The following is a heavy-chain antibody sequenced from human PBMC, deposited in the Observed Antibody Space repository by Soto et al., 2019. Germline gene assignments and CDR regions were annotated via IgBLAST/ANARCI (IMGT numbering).Heavy chain of an antibody. CDR1: GYTFNTYG. CDR2: ISAYDGKT. Sequence: ASVKVSCKTSGYTFNTYGINWVRQAPGQGLELMGWISAYDGKTTYAEKFQGRVTLTTDTSTSTAYMELRSLRSDNTAIYYCARDPHEFWTSYWFDPWGQGTPVTVS. J-gene: IGHJ5*02. CDR3: ARDPHEFWTSYWFDP. D-gene: IGHD3-3*01. V-gene: IGHV1-18*01.